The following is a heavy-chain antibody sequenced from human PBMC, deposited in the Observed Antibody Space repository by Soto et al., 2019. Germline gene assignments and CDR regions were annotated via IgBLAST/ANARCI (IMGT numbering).Heavy chain of an antibody. V-gene: IGHV4-38-2*01. CDR3: ARAAFRRGSHHFDF. D-gene: IGHD1-26*01. CDR2: IYQGGDT. CDR1: GYSISSGYY. Sequence: PSETLSLTCGVSGYSISSGYYCSWIRQPPGKGLEWIGSIYQGGDTYYNPSLNSPVTISVDTSNNHFSLRLDSVTAADTAVYYCARAAFRRGSHHFDFWGQGILVTVSS. J-gene: IGHJ4*02.